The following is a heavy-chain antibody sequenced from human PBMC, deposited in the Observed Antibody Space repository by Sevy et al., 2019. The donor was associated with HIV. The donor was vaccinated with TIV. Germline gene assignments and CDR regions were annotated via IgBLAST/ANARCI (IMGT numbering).Heavy chain of an antibody. Sequence: GSLRLSCSASGLRFSKYNMNWVRQAPGQGLEWGACISNSSSYIYYVDSVKGRFTISRDNAKNSLYLQMNSLRAEDTAVYYCASEKEQLVLWPYYGMDVWGQGTTVTVSS. CDR3: ASEKEQLVLWPYYGMDV. CDR1: GLRFSKYN. J-gene: IGHJ6*02. V-gene: IGHV3-21*01. D-gene: IGHD6-13*01. CDR2: ISNSSSYI.